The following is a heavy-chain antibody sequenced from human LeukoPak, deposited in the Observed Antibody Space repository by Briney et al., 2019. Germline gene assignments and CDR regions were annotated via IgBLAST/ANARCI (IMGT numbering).Heavy chain of an antibody. J-gene: IGHJ5*02. D-gene: IGHD6-19*01. Sequence: ASVKVSCKASGYTFTGYYMHWVRQAPGQGLEWMGWINPNSGGTNYAQKFQGRVTTTRDTSISTAYMELSRLRSDDTAVYYCARSPRSGINWFDPWGQGTLVTVSS. CDR3: ARSPRSGINWFDP. CDR1: GYTFTGYY. V-gene: IGHV1-2*02. CDR2: INPNSGGT.